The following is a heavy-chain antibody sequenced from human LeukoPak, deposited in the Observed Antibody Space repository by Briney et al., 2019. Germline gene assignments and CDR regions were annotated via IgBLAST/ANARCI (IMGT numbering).Heavy chain of an antibody. V-gene: IGHV3-33*01. D-gene: IGHD3-22*01. CDR2: IWYDGSNI. J-gene: IGHJ4*02. CDR1: SSSFSSHG. CDR3: ARARDDYDSNGFSFLDY. Sequence: GTSLRLSCAASSSSFSSHGMHWFRQAPGMGLEWVAVIWYDGSNIYYADSVKGRFTISRDNSKNTLYLQMNSLRAEDTALYYCARARDDYDSNGFSFLDYWGQGTLVTVSS.